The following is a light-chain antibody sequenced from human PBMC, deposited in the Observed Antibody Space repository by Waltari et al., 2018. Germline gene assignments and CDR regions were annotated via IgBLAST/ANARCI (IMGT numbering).Light chain of an antibody. CDR2: EVT. J-gene: IGLJ1*01. Sequence: QSALTQPASVSGSPGQSITISCSGYSSDVGPYNLVSRYQQHPGKVPKLMIYEVTERPSGVSNRFSASKSGNTASLTISGLQAEDEADYYCCSYAGSNTYVFGTGTKVIVL. CDR1: SSDVGPYNL. CDR3: CSYAGSNTYV. V-gene: IGLV2-23*02.